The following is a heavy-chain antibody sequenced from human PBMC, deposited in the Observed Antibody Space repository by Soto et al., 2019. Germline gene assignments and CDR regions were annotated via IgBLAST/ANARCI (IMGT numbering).Heavy chain of an antibody. CDR3: ARTMLLGWFDP. J-gene: IGHJ5*02. Sequence: QLQLQESGSGLVKPSQTLSLTCAVSGGSISSDTYSWSWIRQPPGKGLEWVGYIHHSGNTYFNPSLKSRVTISVDSSKNQLSLKLTSVTAADTAVYYCARTMLLGWFDPWGQGTLVTVSS. CDR2: IHHSGNT. V-gene: IGHV4-30-2*01. D-gene: IGHD2-15*01. CDR1: GGSISSDTYS.